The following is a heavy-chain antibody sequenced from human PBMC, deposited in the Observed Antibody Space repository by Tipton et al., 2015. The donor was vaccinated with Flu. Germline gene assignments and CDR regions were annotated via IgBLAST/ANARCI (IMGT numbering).Heavy chain of an antibody. CDR2: IYYSGSI. Sequence: TLSLTCTVSGGSISSGGYYWSWIRQHPGKGLEWIGYIYYSGSIYYNPSLKSRVTISVDTYKNQFSLKLSSVTAADTAVYYCARGGRPPLVWGGDYYYYGMVVWGQGTTVTVS. J-gene: IGHJ6*02. D-gene: IGHD6-13*01. CDR3: ARGGRPPLVWGGDYYYYGMVV. V-gene: IGHV4-31*03. CDR1: GGSISSGGYY.